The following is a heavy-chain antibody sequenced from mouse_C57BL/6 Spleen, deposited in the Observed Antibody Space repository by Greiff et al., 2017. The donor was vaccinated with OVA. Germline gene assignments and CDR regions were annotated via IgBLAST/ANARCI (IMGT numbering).Heavy chain of an antibody. CDR1: GYTFTNYW. J-gene: IGHJ1*03. CDR2: IYPGGGYT. V-gene: IGHV1-63*01. CDR3: AGLGGYYSNYGGYFDV. D-gene: IGHD2-5*01. Sequence: VQLQQSGAELVRPGTSVKMSCKASGYTFTNYWIGWAKQRPGHGLEWIGDIYPGGGYTNYNEKFKGKATLTADKSSSTAYMQFSSLTSEDSAIYYCAGLGGYYSNYGGYFDVWGTGTTVTVSS.